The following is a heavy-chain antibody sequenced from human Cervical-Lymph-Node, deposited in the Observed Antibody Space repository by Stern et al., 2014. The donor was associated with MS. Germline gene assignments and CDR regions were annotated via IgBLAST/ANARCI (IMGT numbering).Heavy chain of an antibody. J-gene: IGHJ6*02. V-gene: IGHV3-33*01. D-gene: IGHD6-13*01. CDR1: GFTFSSYG. CDR2: LWYDGSNK. Sequence: VPLVESGGGVVQPGRSLRLSCAASGFTFSSYGMHWVRQAPGKGLELVAVLWYDGSNKYYADSVKCRFTISRDNSKNTLYLQMNSLRAEDTAVYYCARSSSPSPYYYYGMDVWGQGTTVTVSS. CDR3: ARSSSPSPYYYYGMDV.